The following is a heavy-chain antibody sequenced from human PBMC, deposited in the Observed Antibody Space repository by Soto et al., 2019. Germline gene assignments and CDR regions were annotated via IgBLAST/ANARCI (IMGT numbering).Heavy chain of an antibody. D-gene: IGHD2-15*01. J-gene: IGHJ4*02. CDR3: ARHAGTAHGRPGNFDY. V-gene: IGHV5-10-1*03. CDR2: IDPSDSYT. Sequence: EVQLVQSGAEVKKPGESLRISCKGSGYSFTSYWISWVRQMPGKGLEWMGRIDPSDSYTNYSPSFQGHVTISADKSISTAYLQWSSLKASDTAMYYCARHAGTAHGRPGNFDYWGQGTLVTVSS. CDR1: GYSFTSYW.